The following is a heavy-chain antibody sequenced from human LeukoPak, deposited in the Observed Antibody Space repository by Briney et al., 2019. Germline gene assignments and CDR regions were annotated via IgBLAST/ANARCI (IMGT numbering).Heavy chain of an antibody. CDR3: VRDPDYGDPY. Sequence: GGSLRLSCSASGFSFSDSYMSWFRLSPEKGLEWIAYITSSGTTTEYADSVKGRFTISRVNAKNSLYLQMNSLRPEDTAVYYCVRDPDYGDPYWGQGTLVTVSS. CDR2: ITSSGTTT. D-gene: IGHD4/OR15-4a*01. J-gene: IGHJ4*02. V-gene: IGHV3-11*01. CDR1: GFSFSDSY.